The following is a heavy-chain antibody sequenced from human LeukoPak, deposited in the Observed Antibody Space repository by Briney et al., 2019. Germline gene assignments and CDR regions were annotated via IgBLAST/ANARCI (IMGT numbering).Heavy chain of an antibody. D-gene: IGHD4-17*01. Sequence: GGSLRLSCAASGFTFSSYGMHWVRQAPGKGLEWVAVIWSGGSNKFYADSVKGRFTISRDNSKNMLYLQMNSLRAEDSAVYYCARGGRTTWHGMDVWGQGTTVTVSS. CDR3: ARGGRTTWHGMDV. J-gene: IGHJ6*02. CDR1: GFTFSSYG. V-gene: IGHV3-33*08. CDR2: IWSGGSNK.